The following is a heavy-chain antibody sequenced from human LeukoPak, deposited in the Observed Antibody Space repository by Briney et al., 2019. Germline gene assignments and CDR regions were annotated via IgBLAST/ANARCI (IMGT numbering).Heavy chain of an antibody. CDR1: GGSISSYY. D-gene: IGHD4-17*01. V-gene: IGHV4-59*01. CDR2: IYYSGST. J-gene: IGHJ3*02. Sequence: PSETLSLTCTVSGGSISSYYWCWIRQPPGKGLEWIGYIYYSGSTNYNPSLKSRVTISVDTSKNQFSLKLSSVTAADTAVYYCARDLGDGDYAFDIWGQGTMVTVSS. CDR3: ARDLGDGDYAFDI.